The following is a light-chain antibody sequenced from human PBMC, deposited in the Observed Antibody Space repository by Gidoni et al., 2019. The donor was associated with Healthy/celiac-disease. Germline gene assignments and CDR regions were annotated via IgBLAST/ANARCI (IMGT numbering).Light chain of an antibody. J-gene: IGKJ1*01. CDR3: HQSSSLPLT. V-gene: IGKV6-21*01. CDR1: QSIGSS. CDR2: SAS. Sequence: EIVLTQSPYFQSVTPKEKVTITCRASQSIGSSLHWYQQTPDQSRKLLIKSASQSFSRLPPRFSGSCAGTDFLTTINSLAAEDAATYYCHQSSSLPLTFGQGTKVEIK.